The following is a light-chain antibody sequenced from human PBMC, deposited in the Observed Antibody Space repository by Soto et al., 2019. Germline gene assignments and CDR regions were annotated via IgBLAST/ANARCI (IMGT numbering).Light chain of an antibody. J-gene: IGLJ2*01. V-gene: IGLV2-14*01. CDR3: SSYTSSTTLDVV. CDR2: EVT. CDR1: SSDVGIYNY. Sequence: QSALTQPASVSGSPGQSIAISCTGSSSDVGIYNYVSWYQQHPGKVPKLIIYEVTNRPSGVSNRFSGSKSGNTASLTISGLQAEDEADYYCSSYTSSTTLDVVFGGGTKLTVL.